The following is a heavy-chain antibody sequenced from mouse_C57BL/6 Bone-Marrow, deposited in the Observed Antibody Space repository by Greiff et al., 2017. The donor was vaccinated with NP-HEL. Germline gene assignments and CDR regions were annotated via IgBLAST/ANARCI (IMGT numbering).Heavy chain of an antibody. D-gene: IGHD1-1*01. CDR2: IDPSDSYT. V-gene: IGHV1-59*01. J-gene: IGHJ1*03. Sequence: VQLPPPGASLVRPGTSVKLSCKASGYTFTSYWMHWVKQRPGQGLEWIGVIDPSDSYTNYNQKFKGKATLTVDTSSSTAYMQLSSLTSEDSAVYYCAGITTVVATGDWYFDVWGTGTTVTVSS. CDR3: AGITTVVATGDWYFDV. CDR1: GYTFTSYW.